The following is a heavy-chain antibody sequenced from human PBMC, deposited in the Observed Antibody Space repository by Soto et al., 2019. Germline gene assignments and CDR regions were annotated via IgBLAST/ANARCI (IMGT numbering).Heavy chain of an antibody. V-gene: IGHV4-39*01. CDR2: IYYSGIT. D-gene: IGHD3-10*01. J-gene: IGHJ4*02. Sequence: QMQLQESGPGLVKPSETLSLTCTVSGCSISSSSYYWGWIRQPPGKGLEWIGSIYYSGITYYNPSLKSRVTISVDTSKNQFSLKLSSVTAADTAVYYCARHRRGYLDYWGQGTLVTVSS. CDR3: ARHRRGYLDY. CDR1: GCSISSSSYY.